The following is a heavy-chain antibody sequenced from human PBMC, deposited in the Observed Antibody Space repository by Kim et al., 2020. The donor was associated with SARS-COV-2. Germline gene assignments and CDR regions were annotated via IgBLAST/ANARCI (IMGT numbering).Heavy chain of an antibody. V-gene: IGHV3-23*01. CDR1: GFTFSNYA. J-gene: IGHJ4*02. Sequence: GGSLRLSCAASGFTFSNYAMSWVRQAPGKGLEWVSAISGSGDSTYYADSVKGRFTISRDNAKNRLYLQMNSLRAEDTAVYFCAKDQYSAIVVVVAAIAELDYWGQGTLVTVSS. D-gene: IGHD2-15*01. CDR2: ISGSGDST. CDR3: AKDQYSAIVVVVAAIAELDY.